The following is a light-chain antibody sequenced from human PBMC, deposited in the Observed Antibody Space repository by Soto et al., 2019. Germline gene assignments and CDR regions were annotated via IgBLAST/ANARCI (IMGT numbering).Light chain of an antibody. J-gene: IGLJ3*02. V-gene: IGLV2-14*01. Sequence: QSALTQPASVSGSPGQSITISCTGTSSDVGGYNYVSWYQQHPGKAPKLMIYEVSNRPSGVSNRCSGSKSGNTASLTISGLQAEDEADYYCSSYTSGSTRVLGGGTQLTVL. CDR1: SSDVGGYNY. CDR2: EVS. CDR3: SSYTSGSTRV.